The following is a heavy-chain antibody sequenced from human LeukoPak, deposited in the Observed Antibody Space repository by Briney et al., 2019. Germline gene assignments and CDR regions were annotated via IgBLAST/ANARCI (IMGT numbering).Heavy chain of an antibody. CDR3: ARSGIAARMLDY. V-gene: IGHV4-61*02. D-gene: IGHD6-6*01. J-gene: IGHJ4*02. CDR1: GGSISSGSYY. CDR2: IYTSGST. Sequence: PSETLSLTCTVSGGSISSGSYYWSWIRQPAGKGLEWIGRIYTSGSTNYNPSLKSRVTISVDTSKNQFSLKLSSVTAADTAVYYCARSGIAARMLDYWGQGTLVTVSS.